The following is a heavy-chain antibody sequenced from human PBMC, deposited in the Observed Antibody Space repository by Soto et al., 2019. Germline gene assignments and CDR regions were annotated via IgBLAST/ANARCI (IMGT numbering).Heavy chain of an antibody. CDR2: IYYSGST. CDR1: GGSISSSSYY. J-gene: IGHJ5*02. CDR3: ARQEVGYCSSTSCLDWFDP. D-gene: IGHD2-2*01. Sequence: QLQLQESGPGLVKPSETLSLTCTVSGGSISSSSYYWGWIRQPPGKGLEWIGSIYYSGSTYYNPSLKSRVTISVDTSKNQFSLKLSSVTAADTAVYCCARQEVGYCSSTSCLDWFDPWGQGTLVTVSS. V-gene: IGHV4-39*01.